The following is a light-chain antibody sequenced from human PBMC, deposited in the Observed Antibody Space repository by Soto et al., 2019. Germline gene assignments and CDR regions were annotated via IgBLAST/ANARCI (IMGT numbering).Light chain of an antibody. Sequence: EIVLTQSPATLSLPPGERATLSCRASQSVSSYLAWYQQKPGQAPRLLISDASNRATGIPARFSGSGSGTDFTLTISSLEPEDFAVYYCQQRSNWLFTFGPGTKVDIK. V-gene: IGKV3-11*01. CDR2: DAS. J-gene: IGKJ3*01. CDR3: QQRSNWLFT. CDR1: QSVSSY.